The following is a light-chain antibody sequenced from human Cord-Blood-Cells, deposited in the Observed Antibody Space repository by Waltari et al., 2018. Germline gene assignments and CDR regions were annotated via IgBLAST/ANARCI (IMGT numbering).Light chain of an antibody. CDR1: QSISSY. V-gene: IGKV1-39*01. CDR2: AAS. CDR3: QQSYSTPYT. J-gene: IGKJ2*01. Sequence: DIQMTQSPSSLSASVGDRVTITSRASQSISSYLNWYQQKPGKAPKLLNYAASSLQSGVPSRFSGSGSGTDFTLTISSLQPEDFATYYCQQSYSTPYTFGQGTKLEIK.